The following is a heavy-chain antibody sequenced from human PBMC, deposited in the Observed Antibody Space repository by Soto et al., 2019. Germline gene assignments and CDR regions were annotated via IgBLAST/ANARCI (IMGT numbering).Heavy chain of an antibody. CDR3: AHRRRFGVRGVPNWFEV. CDR1: GFSLSTSGVG. J-gene: IGHJ5*02. CDR2: IYWDDDK. Sequence: QITLKESGPTLVKPTQTLTLTCTFSGFSLSTSGVGVGWIRQPPGKALEWLALIYWDDDKRYSPSLKNRLTITKDTSKNQVVLTLTNVDPVDTATYYCAHRRRFGVRGVPNWFEVWGQGTLVTVSS. D-gene: IGHD3-10*01. V-gene: IGHV2-5*02.